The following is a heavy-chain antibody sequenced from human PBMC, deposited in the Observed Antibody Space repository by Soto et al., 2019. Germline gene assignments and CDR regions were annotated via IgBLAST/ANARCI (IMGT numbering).Heavy chain of an antibody. Sequence: SETLSLTCTVSGDSISSGNKYWSWIRQPPGKGLEWIGYIFSSGTTYYNPSLKSRLTMSLDASQNQFSLKLNSLTDADTAVYFCARVPSPFDYYYAMDVWGQGTTVTV. CDR1: GDSISSGNKY. CDR3: ARVPSPFDYYYAMDV. CDR2: IFSSGTT. D-gene: IGHD3-16*01. J-gene: IGHJ6*02. V-gene: IGHV4-30-4*01.